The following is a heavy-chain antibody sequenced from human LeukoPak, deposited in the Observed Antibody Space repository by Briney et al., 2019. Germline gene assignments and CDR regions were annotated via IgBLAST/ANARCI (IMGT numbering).Heavy chain of an antibody. Sequence: GGSQRLSCAASAFSFSNYAMSWVRQAPGKGQEWVSAISGSGDITNYADSVKGRFTISRDNSKNSLHLQMNSLRAEDTAVYYCARESGSGWTIFDYWGQGTLVTVSS. CDR1: AFSFSNYA. J-gene: IGHJ4*02. D-gene: IGHD3-10*01. V-gene: IGHV3-23*01. CDR2: ISGSGDIT. CDR3: ARESGSGWTIFDY.